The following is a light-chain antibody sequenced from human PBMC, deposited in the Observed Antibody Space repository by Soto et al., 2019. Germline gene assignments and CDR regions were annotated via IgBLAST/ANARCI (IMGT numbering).Light chain of an antibody. V-gene: IGKV2-30*01. J-gene: IGKJ3*01. CDR2: DVS. Sequence: DVVLTQSPLSLPVTLGQPASISCRSSQSLVSSHGDTYLNWFHQRPGQSPRRLIYDVSKRDSGVPDRFSGSGSATELTLKISRVEADDVGVYYCMQGTHWPPFTFGPGTRVDFK. CDR3: MQGTHWPPFT. CDR1: QSLVSSHGDTY.